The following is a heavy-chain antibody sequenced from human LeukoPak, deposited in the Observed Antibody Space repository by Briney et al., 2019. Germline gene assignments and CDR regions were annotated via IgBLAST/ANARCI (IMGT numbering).Heavy chain of an antibody. D-gene: IGHD3-22*01. V-gene: IGHV3-53*01. CDR3: ARDQGSSGHYYYGMDV. CDR2: IYSGGST. Sequence: GGSLRLSCAASGFTVSNNYMSWVRQAPGKGLEWVSVIYSGGSTYYADSVKGRFTISRDNSKNTLYLQMNSLRAEDTAVYYCARDQGSSGHYYYGMDVWGQGTTVTVSS. CDR1: GFTVSNNY. J-gene: IGHJ6*02.